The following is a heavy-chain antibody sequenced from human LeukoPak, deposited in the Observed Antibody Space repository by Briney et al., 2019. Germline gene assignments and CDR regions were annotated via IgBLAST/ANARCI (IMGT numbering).Heavy chain of an antibody. V-gene: IGHV3-30*04. Sequence: PGMSLRLSCAASGFTFSSYAMHWVRQAPGKGLEWVAVISYDGSNKYYADSVKGRFTIPRDNSKNTLYLQMNSLRAEDTAVYYCARDCSGGSCLGYWGQGTLVTVSS. J-gene: IGHJ4*02. CDR2: ISYDGSNK. CDR1: GFTFSSYA. CDR3: ARDCSGGSCLGY. D-gene: IGHD2-15*01.